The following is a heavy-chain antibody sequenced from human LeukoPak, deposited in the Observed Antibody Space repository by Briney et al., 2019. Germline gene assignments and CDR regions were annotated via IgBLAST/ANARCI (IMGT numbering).Heavy chain of an antibody. V-gene: IGHV3-7*01. CDR3: ARASAVAGTTDY. D-gene: IGHD6-19*01. J-gene: IGHJ4*02. CDR2: IKQEGSGK. Sequence: GGALRLSCAASGVTFSSYGMSWGRQAPGKGLERVANIKQEGSGKYYVGSVKGRCTISRDNTKTSLYLQMNSLRAEDTAVYYCARASAVAGTTDYWGQGTLVTVSS. CDR1: GVTFSSYG.